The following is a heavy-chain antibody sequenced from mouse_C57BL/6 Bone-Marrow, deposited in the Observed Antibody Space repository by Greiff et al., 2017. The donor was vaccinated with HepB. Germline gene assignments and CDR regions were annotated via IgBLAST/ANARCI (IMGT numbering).Heavy chain of an antibody. D-gene: IGHD2-3*01. CDR3: ARQGFYDGYYEAY. V-gene: IGHV5-6*01. CDR1: GFTFSSYG. Sequence: EVQRVESGGDLVKPGGSLKLSCAASGFTFSSYGMPWVRQTPDKRLEWVATISSGGSYTYYPDSVKGRFTISRDNAKNTLYLQMSSLKSEDTAMYYCARQGFYDGYYEAYWGQGTLVTVSA. J-gene: IGHJ3*01. CDR2: ISSGGSYT.